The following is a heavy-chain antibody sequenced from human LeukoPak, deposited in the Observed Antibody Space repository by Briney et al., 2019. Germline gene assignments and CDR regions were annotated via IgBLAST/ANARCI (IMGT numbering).Heavy chain of an antibody. CDR2: IHPSGML. D-gene: IGHD3-22*01. V-gene: IGHV4-31*03. CDR1: GASFNSDDQY. J-gene: IGHJ4*02. Sequence: SETLSLTCTVSGASFNSDDQYWNWIRQSPGKGLEWIGSIHPSGMLYNNPSLESRVTMSRDTSKNQFSLNLNSVTAADTAVYFCSRGLDSRKLGSGGQEILVTVPS. CDR3: SRGLDSRKLGS.